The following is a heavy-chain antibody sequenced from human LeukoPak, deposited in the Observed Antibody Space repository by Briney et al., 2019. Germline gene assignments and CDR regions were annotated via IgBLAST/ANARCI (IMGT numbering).Heavy chain of an antibody. J-gene: IGHJ4*02. V-gene: IGHV3-23*01. D-gene: IGHD3-9*01. CDR2: ISGPGGST. CDR1: GFTFGSYA. CDR3: AKDDDILTSYLDH. Sequence: GGSLRLSCAASGFTFGSYAMSWVRQAPGKGLEWVSAISGPGGSTYYGDSVEGRFTISRDNSKNTLFLQMNSLRAEDTALYYCAKDDDILTSYLDHWGQGTLVTVSS.